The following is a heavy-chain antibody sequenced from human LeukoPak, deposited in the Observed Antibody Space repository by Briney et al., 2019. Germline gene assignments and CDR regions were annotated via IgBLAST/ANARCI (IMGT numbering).Heavy chain of an antibody. V-gene: IGHV3-48*04. CDR2: ISSSGSTI. CDR1: GFTFSSYS. CDR3: ARAEGDAFDI. Sequence: GGSLRLSCAASGFTFSSYSMNWVRQAPGKGLEWVSYISSSGSTIYYADSVKGRFTISRDNAKNSLYLQMNSLRAEDTAVYYCARAEGDAFDIWGQGTMVTVSS. J-gene: IGHJ3*02.